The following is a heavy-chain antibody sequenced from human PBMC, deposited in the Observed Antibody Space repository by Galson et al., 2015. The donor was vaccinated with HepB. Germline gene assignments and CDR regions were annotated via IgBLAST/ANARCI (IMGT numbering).Heavy chain of an antibody. CDR1: GFTFSYYA. Sequence: SLRLSCAASGFTFSYYAMTWVRQAPGKGLEWISAITPSGDNTYFADSMKGRFTISRDNSRNTLFLQMNSLRADDTAIYFCAKVFPEKTDGWYRQALYYFDSWGHGTWVTVSS. J-gene: IGHJ4*01. CDR2: ITPSGDNT. D-gene: IGHD6-19*01. CDR3: AKVFPEKTDGWYRQALYYFDS. V-gene: IGHV3-23*01.